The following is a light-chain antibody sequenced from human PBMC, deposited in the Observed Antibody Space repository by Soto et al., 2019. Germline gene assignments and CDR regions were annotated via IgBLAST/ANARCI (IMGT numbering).Light chain of an antibody. J-gene: IGKJ1*01. Sequence: EIVLTQSPATLSLSPGERATLSCRASQSVSSYLAWYQQKPGQAPSLLIYAASNRATGIPARFSGSGSGTDFTLTISSLEPEDFAVYYCQQRSNWPGTFGQGTKVEIK. CDR1: QSVSSY. CDR2: AAS. V-gene: IGKV3-11*01. CDR3: QQRSNWPGT.